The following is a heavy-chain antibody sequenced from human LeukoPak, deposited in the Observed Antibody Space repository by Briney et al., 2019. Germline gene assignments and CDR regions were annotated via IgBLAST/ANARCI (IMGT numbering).Heavy chain of an antibody. CDR2: IYYSGST. CDR1: GGSISSGDYY. CDR3: AREGRKHFNYYMDV. V-gene: IGHV4-30-4*08. Sequence: SETLSLTCTVSGGSISSGDYYWRWIRQPPGRGLEWIEYIYYSGSTYYNPSLKMRVTISVDTSKNQFSLKLSSVTAADTAVYYCAREGRKHFNYYMDVWGKGTTVTVSS. D-gene: IGHD1-14*01. J-gene: IGHJ6*03.